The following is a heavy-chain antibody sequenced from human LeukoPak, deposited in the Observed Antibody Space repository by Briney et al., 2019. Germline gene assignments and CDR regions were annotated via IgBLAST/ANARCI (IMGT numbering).Heavy chain of an antibody. Sequence: GGSLRLSCAASGFTFSSYEMNWVRQAPGKRLEWVSYISSSGSTIYYADSVKGRFTISRENAKNSLYLQMNSLRAEDTAVYYCAELGITMIEGVWGKGTTVTISS. CDR2: ISSSGSTI. V-gene: IGHV3-48*03. J-gene: IGHJ6*04. CDR3: AELGITMIEGV. CDR1: GFTFSSYE. D-gene: IGHD3-22*01.